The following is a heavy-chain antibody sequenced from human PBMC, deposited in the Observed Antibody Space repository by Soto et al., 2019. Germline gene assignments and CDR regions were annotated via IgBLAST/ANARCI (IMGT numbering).Heavy chain of an antibody. Sequence: QVQLVQSGAEVKKPGSSVKVSCKASGGTFSSYAISWVRQAPGQGLEWMGGIIPIVGTVNYAQKFQGRVTITADEATSTAYMQLSSLRSDDTAVYYCARVVGATTAVAFDLWGQGTMVTVSS. CDR3: ARVVGATTAVAFDL. CDR1: GGTFSSYA. D-gene: IGHD1-26*01. J-gene: IGHJ3*01. V-gene: IGHV1-69*01. CDR2: IIPIVGTV.